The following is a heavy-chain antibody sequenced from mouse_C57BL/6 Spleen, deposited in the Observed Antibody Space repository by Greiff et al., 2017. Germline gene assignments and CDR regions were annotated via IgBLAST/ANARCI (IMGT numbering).Heavy chain of an antibody. V-gene: IGHV1-59*01. J-gene: IGHJ4*01. CDR3: ARSYGSRGAMDY. Sequence: VKLQQPGAELVRPGTSVKLSCKASGYTFTSYWLHWVKQRPGQGLEWIGVIDPSDSYTNYNQKFKGKATVTVDTSSSTAYMQLSSLTSEDSAVYYCARSYGSRGAMDYWGQGTSVTVSS. CDR1: GYTFTSYW. D-gene: IGHD1-1*01. CDR2: IDPSDSYT.